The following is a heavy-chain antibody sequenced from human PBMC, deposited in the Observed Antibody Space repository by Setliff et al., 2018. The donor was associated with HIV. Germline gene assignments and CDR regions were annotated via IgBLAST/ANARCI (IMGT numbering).Heavy chain of an antibody. D-gene: IGHD1-26*01. V-gene: IGHV3-23*01. CDR1: GFAFDNYC. J-gene: IGHJ6*02. Sequence: AGGSLRLSCAASGFAFDNYCMTWVRQAPGKGLEWVSAIGGSTGSTYYADSVKGRFTISTDNSKNTLYLQMNSLRAEDTAAYYCAKPLTQWGVSPYHYAVDVWGQGTTVTVSS. CDR2: IGGSTGST. CDR3: AKPLTQWGVSPYHYAVDV.